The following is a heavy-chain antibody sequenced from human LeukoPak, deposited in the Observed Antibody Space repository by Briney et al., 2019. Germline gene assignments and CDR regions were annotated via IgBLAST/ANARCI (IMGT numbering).Heavy chain of an antibody. D-gene: IGHD6-19*01. CDR3: ARQGSVGLADAFDI. V-gene: IGHV4-59*08. CDR2: IYYSGST. Sequence: SETLSLTCTVSDGSLSTYYWSWIRQPPGKELEWIGYIYYSGSTNYNPSLKSRVTMSVDTSKNQFSLKLSSVTAADTAVYYRARQGSVGLADAFDIWGQGTMVTVSS. J-gene: IGHJ3*02. CDR1: DGSLSTYY.